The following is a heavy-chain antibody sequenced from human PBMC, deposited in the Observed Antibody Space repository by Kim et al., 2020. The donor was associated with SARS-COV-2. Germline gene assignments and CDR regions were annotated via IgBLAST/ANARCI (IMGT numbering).Heavy chain of an antibody. CDR3: ARVPRNIALSHYFDY. D-gene: IGHD5-12*01. CDR2: IKQDGSEK. CDR1: GFTFSSYW. V-gene: IGHV3-7*01. J-gene: IGHJ4*02. Sequence: GGSLRLSCAASGFTFSSYWMSWVRQAPGKGLEWVANIKQDGSEKYYVDSVKGRFTISRDNAKNSLYLQMNSLRAEDTAVYYCARVPRNIALSHYFDYWGQGTLVTVSS.